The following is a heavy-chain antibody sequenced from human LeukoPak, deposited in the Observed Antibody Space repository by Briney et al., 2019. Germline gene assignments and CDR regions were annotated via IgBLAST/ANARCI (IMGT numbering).Heavy chain of an antibody. D-gene: IGHD2/OR15-2a*01. J-gene: IGHJ3*02. V-gene: IGHV5-51*01. CDR2: IYPGDSDT. CDR1: GYSFTSYW. Sequence: GESLKISCKGSGYSFTSYWIGWVRQMPGKGLEWMGIIYPGDSDTRYSPSFQGQVTISADKSISTAYLQWSSLKASDTAMYYCARQRSPVIIGCAFDIWGQGTMVTVSS. CDR3: ARQRSPVIIGCAFDI.